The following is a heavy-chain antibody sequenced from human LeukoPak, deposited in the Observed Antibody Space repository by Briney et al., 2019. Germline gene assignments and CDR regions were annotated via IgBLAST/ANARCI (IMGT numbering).Heavy chain of an antibody. CDR1: GYTFTSYH. CDR2: INPNGGTT. D-gene: IGHD1-26*01. V-gene: IGHV1-46*01. CDR3: ARVLIGSYYYFDY. J-gene: IGHJ4*02. Sequence: ASVKVSCKASGYTFTSYHMHWVRQAPGQGLEWMGVINPNGGTTGYAQKFQGRVTMTRDMSTSTVYMELSSLRSDDTAVYFCARVLIGSYYYFDYWGQGTLVTVSS.